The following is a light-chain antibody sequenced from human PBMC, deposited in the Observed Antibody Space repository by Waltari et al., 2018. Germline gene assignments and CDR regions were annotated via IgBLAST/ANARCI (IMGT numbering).Light chain of an antibody. J-gene: IGKJ2*01. V-gene: IGKV3-15*01. CDR2: GAS. CDR1: QIVSSN. Sequence: EIVMTQSPATLSVSPGERATLSCRASQIVSSNLAWYQQKPGQAPRLLIYGASTRATGIPARFSGSGSGTEFTLTISSLQSEDFAVYYCQQYNNWPPLFGQGTKLEIK. CDR3: QQYNNWPPL.